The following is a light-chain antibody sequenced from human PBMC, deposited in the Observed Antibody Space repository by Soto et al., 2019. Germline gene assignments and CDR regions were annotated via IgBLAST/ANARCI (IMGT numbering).Light chain of an antibody. CDR2: AAS. CDR3: QKYNSVPWT. V-gene: IGKV1-27*01. CDR1: QGISNY. Sequence: DIQMTQSPSSLSASVGDRGTLTCRASQGISNYLAWYQQKPGKVPKLLIYAASTLQSGVPSRFSGSGSGTDFTLTISSLEPEDVATYYCQKYNSVPWTFGQGTKVEIK. J-gene: IGKJ1*01.